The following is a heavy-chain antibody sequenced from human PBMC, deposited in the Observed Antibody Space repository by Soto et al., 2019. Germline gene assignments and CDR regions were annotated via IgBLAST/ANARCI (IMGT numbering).Heavy chain of an antibody. V-gene: IGHV1-3*01. CDR3: AGYQDDYSKNWGRFEF. Sequence: RASVKVSCKASGDTFDNYALHWVRQAPGQGLEWLGWINVGRGNLKYSENFQGNFFLTTDTSASTAFLELRDLKSEDTAVYFCAGYQDDYSKNWGRFEFWGEGTLVTVSS. D-gene: IGHD7-27*01. CDR2: INVGRGNL. J-gene: IGHJ4*02. CDR1: GDTFDNYA.